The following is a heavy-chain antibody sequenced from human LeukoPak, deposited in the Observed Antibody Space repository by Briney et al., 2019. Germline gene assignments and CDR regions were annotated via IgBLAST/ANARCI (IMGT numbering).Heavy chain of an antibody. J-gene: IGHJ4*02. V-gene: IGHV4-59*01. CDR2: IYYSGST. CDR3: ARARISYYYDSSGYFDY. Sequence: PGGSLRLSCAASGFTFDDYAVHWVRQPPGKGLEWIGYIYYSGSTNYNPSLKSRVTISVDTSKNQFSLKLSSVTAADTAVYYCARARISYYYDSSGYFDYWGQGTLVTVSS. D-gene: IGHD3-22*01. CDR1: GFTFDDYA.